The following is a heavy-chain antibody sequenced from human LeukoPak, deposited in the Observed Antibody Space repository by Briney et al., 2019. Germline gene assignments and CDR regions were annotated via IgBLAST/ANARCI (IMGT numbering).Heavy chain of an antibody. CDR1: GFTFSSYA. V-gene: IGHV3-23*01. D-gene: IGHD2-21*01. CDR2: ISGSGGRT. J-gene: IGHJ4*02. Sequence: PGGSLRLSCAASGFTFSSYAMSWVRQAPGKGLEWVSGISGSGGRTYYADSVKGRFTISRDNSKNTPYLQMNSLRAEDTAVYYCATEKGDSPDYWGQGTLVTVSS. CDR3: ATEKGDSPDY.